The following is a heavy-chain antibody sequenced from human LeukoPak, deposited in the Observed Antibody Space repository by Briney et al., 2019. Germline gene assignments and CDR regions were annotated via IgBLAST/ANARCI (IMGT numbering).Heavy chain of an antibody. V-gene: IGHV4-34*01. CDR3: ASREAGDYSNHGDVY. CDR1: GGSFSGYY. CDR2: INHSGST. J-gene: IGHJ4*02. D-gene: IGHD4-11*01. Sequence: SETLSLTCAVYGGSFSGYYWSWIRQPPGKGLEWIGEINHSGSTNYNPSPKSRVTISVDTSKNQFSLKLSSVTAADTAVYYCASREAGDYSNHGDVYWGQGTLVTVSS.